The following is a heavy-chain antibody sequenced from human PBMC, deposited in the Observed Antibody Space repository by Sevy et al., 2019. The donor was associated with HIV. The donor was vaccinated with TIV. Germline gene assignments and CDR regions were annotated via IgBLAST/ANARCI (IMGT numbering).Heavy chain of an antibody. D-gene: IGHD4-17*01. V-gene: IGHV3-11*01. Sequence: GGSLRLSCAGSGFSLSDYYMSWIRQAPGKGLEWISNISSSGTTRYYADSVRGRFTISKDNAKKSLYLQMNRLRAEDTAIYDGAGAPTVISFDFWGQGVLVTVSS. CDR2: ISSSGTTR. CDR3: AGAPTVISFDF. J-gene: IGHJ4*02. CDR1: GFSLSDYY.